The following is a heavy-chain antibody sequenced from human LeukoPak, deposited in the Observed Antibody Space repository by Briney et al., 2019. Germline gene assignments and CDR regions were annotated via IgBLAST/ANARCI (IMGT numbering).Heavy chain of an antibody. CDR2: TRNKANSYTT. V-gene: IGHV3-72*01. CDR3: ASHAGIAAAGRVFDY. D-gene: IGHD6-13*01. CDR1: GFTFSDHY. Sequence: GGSLRLSCAASGFTFSDHYMDWVRQAPGKGLEWVGRTRNKANSYTTEYAASVKDRFTISRDDSKNSLYLQMNSLKTEDTAVYYCASHAGIAAAGRVFDYWGQGTLVTVSS. J-gene: IGHJ4*02.